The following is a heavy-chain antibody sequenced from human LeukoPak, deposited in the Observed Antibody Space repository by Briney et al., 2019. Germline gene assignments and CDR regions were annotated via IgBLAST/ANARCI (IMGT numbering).Heavy chain of an antibody. V-gene: IGHV3-30*04. CDR2: ISYDGSNK. J-gene: IGHJ6*03. CDR3: AKDSGYGDYENYYYMDV. CDR1: GFTFSSYA. Sequence: GGSLRLSCAASGFTFSSYAMHWVRQAPGKGLEWVAVISYDGSNKYYADSVKGRFTISRDNSKNTLYLQMNSLRAEDTAVYYCAKDSGYGDYENYYYMDVWGKGTTVTVSS. D-gene: IGHD4-17*01.